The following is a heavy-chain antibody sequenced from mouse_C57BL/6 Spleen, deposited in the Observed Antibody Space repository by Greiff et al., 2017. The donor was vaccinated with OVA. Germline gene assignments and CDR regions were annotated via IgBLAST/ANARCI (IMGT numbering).Heavy chain of an antibody. CDR2: ISSGGSYT. V-gene: IGHV5-6*01. J-gene: IGHJ2*01. CDR3: ARQLSSFDY. Sequence: EVQVVESGGDLVKPGGSLKLSCAASGFTFSSYGMSWVRQTPDKRLEWVATISSGGSYTYYPDSVKGRFTISRDNAKNTLYLQMSSLKAEDTAMYYCARQLSSFDYWGQGTTLTVSS. D-gene: IGHD3-2*02. CDR1: GFTFSSYG.